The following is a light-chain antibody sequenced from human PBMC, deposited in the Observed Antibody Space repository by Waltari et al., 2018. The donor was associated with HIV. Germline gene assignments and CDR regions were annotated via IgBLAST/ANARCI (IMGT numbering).Light chain of an antibody. V-gene: IGKV1-33*01. CDR2: DTS. Sequence: DIQMTHSPSSLSASVGDRVTITCQASQDISKYVNWYQQKPGKAPKLLICDTSNLETGVPSRFSGGGSVTNFTFTISSLQSEDLATYFCQQYDTLPLTFGGGTKVEIK. CDR1: QDISKY. J-gene: IGKJ4*01. CDR3: QQYDTLPLT.